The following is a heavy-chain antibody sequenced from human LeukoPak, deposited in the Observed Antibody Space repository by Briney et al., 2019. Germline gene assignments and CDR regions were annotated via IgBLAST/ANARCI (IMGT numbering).Heavy chain of an antibody. V-gene: IGHV4-34*01. CDR2: INHSGST. Sequence: SETLSLTCAVYGGSFSGYYWSSIRQPPGKGLEWIGEINHSGSTNYNPSLKSRVTISVDTSKNQLSLKLSSVTAADTAVYYCARLVAVAGRSYLGQGTLVTLSS. CDR1: GGSFSGYY. J-gene: IGHJ4*02. D-gene: IGHD6-19*01. CDR3: ARLVAVAGRSY.